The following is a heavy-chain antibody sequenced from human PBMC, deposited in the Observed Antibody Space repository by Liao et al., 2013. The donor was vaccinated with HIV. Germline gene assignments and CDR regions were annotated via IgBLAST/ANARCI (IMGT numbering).Heavy chain of an antibody. J-gene: IGHJ2*01. Sequence: QVQLQQSGPGLVRPSETLSLTCTVSGGSITGYSWTWIRQPAGKGLEWIGRIDSRGTSDYNSSLKSRVTLSVDRSKSQFSLKLTSVTAADTAVYYCAREDHWSGYSYHWYFDLWGPGTLVTVSS. CDR3: AREDHWSGYSYHWYFDL. CDR1: GGSITGYS. V-gene: IGHV4-4*07. D-gene: IGHD3-3*01. CDR2: IDSRGTS.